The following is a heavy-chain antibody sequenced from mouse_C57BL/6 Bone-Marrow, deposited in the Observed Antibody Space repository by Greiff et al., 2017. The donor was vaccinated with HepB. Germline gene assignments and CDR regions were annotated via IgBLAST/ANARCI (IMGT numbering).Heavy chain of an antibody. CDR1: GFNIKDDY. Sequence: VQLKQSGAELVRPGASVKLSCTASGFNIKDDYMHWVKQRPEQGLEWIGWIDPENGDTEYASKFQGKATITADTSSNTAYLQLSSLTSEDTAVYYCTTVVGPIEYWGQGNSVTASS. CDR2: IDPENGDT. CDR3: TTVVGPIEY. D-gene: IGHD1-1*01. V-gene: IGHV14-4*01. J-gene: IGHJ4*01.